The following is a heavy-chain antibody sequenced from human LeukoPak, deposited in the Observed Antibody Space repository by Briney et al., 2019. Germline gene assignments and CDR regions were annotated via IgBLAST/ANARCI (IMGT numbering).Heavy chain of an antibody. CDR3: ARSSYYYGSGSHTRFGF. J-gene: IGHJ4*02. Sequence: ASVKVSCKTSGYTLTDYEINWVREATGQGLEWMGWMNPNSGNTAYAQNFQGRVTMTTNTSIRTAYMELSNLRSEDTAVYYCARSSYYYGSGSHTRFGFWGQGTLVTVSS. CDR2: MNPNSGNT. D-gene: IGHD3-10*01. V-gene: IGHV1-8*01. CDR1: GYTLTDYE.